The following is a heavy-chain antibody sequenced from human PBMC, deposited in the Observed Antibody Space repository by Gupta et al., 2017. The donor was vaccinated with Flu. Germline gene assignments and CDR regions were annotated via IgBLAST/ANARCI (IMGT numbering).Heavy chain of an antibody. D-gene: IGHD2-8*01. J-gene: IGHJ4*02. CDR1: PFTAYY. CDR3: ARDSSGVNYAY. Sequence: PFTAYYLHWVRQAPGQGLEWMGWINPNTGGTNYAQKFQGRVTMTRDTSISTTYMELSSLKSDDTAVYYCARDSSGVNYAYWGQGTLVTVSS. CDR2: INPNTGGT. V-gene: IGHV1-2*02.